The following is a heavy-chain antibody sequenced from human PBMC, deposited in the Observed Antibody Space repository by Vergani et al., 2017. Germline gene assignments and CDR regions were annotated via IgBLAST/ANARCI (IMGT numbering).Heavy chain of an antibody. V-gene: IGHV3-33*06. Sequence: QVQLVESGGGVVQPGRSLRLSCAASGFTFSSYGMHWVRQAPGKGLEWVAVIWYDGSNKYYADSVKGRFTISRDNSKNTLYLQMNSLRAEDTAVYYCAKGPSTYYYDSSGYYSSGYFDYWGQGTLVTVSS. D-gene: IGHD3-22*01. J-gene: IGHJ4*02. CDR3: AKGPSTYYYDSSGYYSSGYFDY. CDR2: IWYDGSNK. CDR1: GFTFSSYG.